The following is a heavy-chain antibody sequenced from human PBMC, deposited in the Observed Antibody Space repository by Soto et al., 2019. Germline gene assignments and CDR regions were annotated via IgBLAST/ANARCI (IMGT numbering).Heavy chain of an antibody. J-gene: IGHJ3*02. V-gene: IGHV4-30-4*01. CDR2: IYYSGST. CDR3: ARGAEEYSNSWPI. Sequence: SETLSLTCTVSGGSISSGDYYWSWIRQPPGKGLEWIGYIYYSGSTYYNPSLKSRVTISVDTSKNQFSLKLSSVTAADTAVYYCARGAEEYSNSWPIWGQGTMVTVSS. D-gene: IGHD6-13*01. CDR1: GGSISSGDYY.